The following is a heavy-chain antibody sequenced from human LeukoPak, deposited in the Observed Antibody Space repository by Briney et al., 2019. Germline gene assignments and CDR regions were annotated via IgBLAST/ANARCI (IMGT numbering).Heavy chain of an antibody. D-gene: IGHD2-21*01. Sequence: GASVKVSCKVSGYTLTELSMHWVQQAPGKGLEWMGGFDPEDGETIYAQKFQGRVTITTDESTSTAYMELSSLRSEDTAVYYCATNGAYCGGDCYSSYYYYYMDVWGKGTTVTVSS. CDR1: GYTLTELS. CDR2: FDPEDGET. J-gene: IGHJ6*03. CDR3: ATNGAYCGGDCYSSYYYYYMDV. V-gene: IGHV1-24*01.